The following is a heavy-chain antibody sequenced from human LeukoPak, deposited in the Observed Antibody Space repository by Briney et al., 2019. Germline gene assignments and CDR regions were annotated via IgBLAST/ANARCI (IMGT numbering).Heavy chain of an antibody. CDR3: VKIGETTVTGNYFDY. D-gene: IGHD4-11*01. J-gene: IGHJ4*02. CDR1: GFTFISYA. V-gene: IGHV3-64D*06. CDR2: ISSNGGST. Sequence: GGSLRLSCSASGFTFISYAMHWVRQAPGKGLEYVSAISSNGGSTYYADSVKGRFTISRDNSKNTLYLQMSSLRAEDTAVYYCVKIGETTVTGNYFDYWGQGTLVTVSS.